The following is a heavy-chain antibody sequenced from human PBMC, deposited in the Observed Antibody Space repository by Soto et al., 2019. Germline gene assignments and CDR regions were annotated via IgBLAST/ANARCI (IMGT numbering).Heavy chain of an antibody. CDR3: GTGYNSNWHYTLAS. D-gene: IGHD6-13*01. Sequence: EVQLVESGGGLVQPGESLRLSCAASGFTFSSHWMHWVRQAPGKGLVWVSRIKSDGSSITYADSVRGRFTISRDNAKNTLFLQMNSLRPDDTAVYYCGTGYNSNWHYTLASWGQGTLVTVSP. J-gene: IGHJ5*02. CDR1: GFTFSSHW. CDR2: IKSDGSSI. V-gene: IGHV3-74*03.